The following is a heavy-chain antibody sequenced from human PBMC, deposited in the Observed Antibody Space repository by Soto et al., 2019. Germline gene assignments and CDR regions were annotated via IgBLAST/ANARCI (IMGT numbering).Heavy chain of an antibody. CDR2: IGGSGTGGRT. D-gene: IGHD5-12*01. CDR3: EKSPGGLDGYNSDYYGMDV. J-gene: IGHJ6*02. V-gene: IGHV3-23*01. CDR1: GLTFSTYA. Sequence: EVHLLESGGDLVQPGGSLRLSCTASGLTFSTYAMSWVRQAPGKGLEWVSAIGGSGTGGRTYYADSVKGRFTISRDNSKNTVYLQMNSLRADDTAVYYWEKSPGGLDGYNSDYYGMDVWGQGTTVTVSS.